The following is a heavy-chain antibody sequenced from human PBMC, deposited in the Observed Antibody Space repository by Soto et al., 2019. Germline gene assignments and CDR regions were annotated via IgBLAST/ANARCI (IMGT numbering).Heavy chain of an antibody. D-gene: IGHD4-17*01. CDR2: ISTSGSTI. CDR3: AREGDYLLSDY. J-gene: IGHJ4*02. Sequence: GGSLRLSCAASGFTFRGYSMNWFRQAPGSGLEWVSSISTSGSTISYPASVKGRFTISRDNAKNSLFLQMNSLRVEDTAVYYCAREGDYLLSDYWGQGILVTVSS. V-gene: IGHV3-48*01. CDR1: GFTFRGYS.